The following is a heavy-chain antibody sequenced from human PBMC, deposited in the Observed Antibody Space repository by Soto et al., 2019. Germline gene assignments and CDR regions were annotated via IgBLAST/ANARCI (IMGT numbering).Heavy chain of an antibody. D-gene: IGHD3-3*01. J-gene: IGHJ4*02. CDR2: IWYDGSNK. CDR1: GFTLSSYG. CDR3: ARDLAPHDFWSGYDY. V-gene: IGHV3-33*01. Sequence: GGSLRLACAASGFTLSSYGMHWVRQAPGKGLEWVAVIWYDGSNKYYADSVKGRFTISRDNSKNTLYLQMNSLRAEDTAVYYCARDLAPHDFWSGYDYWGQGTLVTVSS.